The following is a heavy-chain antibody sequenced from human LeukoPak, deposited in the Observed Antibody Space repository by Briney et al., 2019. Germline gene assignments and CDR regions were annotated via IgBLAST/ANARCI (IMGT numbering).Heavy chain of an antibody. CDR2: IYYSGST. D-gene: IGHD3-10*01. CDR3: ARENKKGSSYYMDV. J-gene: IGHJ6*03. V-gene: IGHV4-59*01. CDR1: GGSISSYY. Sequence: SETLSLTCTVSGGSISSYYWSWIRQPPGKGLEWIGYIYYSGSTNYNPSLKSRVTISVDTPKNQFSLKLSSVTAADTAVYYCARENKKGSSYYMDVWGKGTTVTVSS.